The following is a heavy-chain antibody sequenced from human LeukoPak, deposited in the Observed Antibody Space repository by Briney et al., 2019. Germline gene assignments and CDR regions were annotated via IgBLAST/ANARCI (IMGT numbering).Heavy chain of an antibody. J-gene: IGHJ6*03. V-gene: IGHV3-21*01. CDR3: AREYYYGSGSYSGIMDV. CDR2: ISSSSSYI. D-gene: IGHD3-10*01. Sequence: GGSLRLSCTASGFTFGDYAMNWVRQAPGKGLEWVSSISSSSSYIYYADSVKGRFTISRDNAKNSLYLQMNSLRAEDTAVYYCAREYYYGSGSYSGIMDVWGKGTTVTVSS. CDR1: GFTFGDYA.